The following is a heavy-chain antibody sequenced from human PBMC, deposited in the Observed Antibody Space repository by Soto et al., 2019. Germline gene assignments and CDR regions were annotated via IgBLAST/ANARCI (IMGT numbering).Heavy chain of an antibody. J-gene: IGHJ3*02. CDR2: ISYDGSNK. Sequence: VGSVRLSCAASVFTFSSYGMHGFRQAPGKGLEWVAVISYDGSNKYYADSVKGRFTISRDNSKNTLYLQMNSLRAEDTAVYYCARELYDSSGYYEDGAFDIWGQGTMVTVSS. CDR3: ARELYDSSGYYEDGAFDI. CDR1: VFTFSSYG. D-gene: IGHD3-22*01. V-gene: IGHV3-30*03.